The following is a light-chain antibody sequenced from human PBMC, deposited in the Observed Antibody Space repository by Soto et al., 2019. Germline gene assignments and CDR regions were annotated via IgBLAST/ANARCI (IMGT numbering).Light chain of an antibody. Sequence: TQSPSSFSASTGDRVTITCRASQGISSYLAWYQQKPGKAPKLLIYAASTLQTGVPSRFSGSGSGTDFTLTISYLQSEDFGTYYCQQFYNYPRTFGQGTKVDIK. CDR2: AAS. CDR3: QQFYNYPRT. V-gene: IGKV1-8*01. J-gene: IGKJ1*01. CDR1: QGISSY.